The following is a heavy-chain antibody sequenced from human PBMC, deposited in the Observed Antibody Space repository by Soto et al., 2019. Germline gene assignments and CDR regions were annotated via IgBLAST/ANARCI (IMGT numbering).Heavy chain of an antibody. Sequence: QVQLVESGGGVVQPGRSLRLSCAASGFTFSTYGMHWVRQAPGEGLEWVAVIWYDGSNKYYADSVKGRFTISRDSSKNTVFLQMISLRVEDTAVYYCARDAMGFDYWGQGTLVTVSS. CDR1: GFTFSTYG. J-gene: IGHJ4*02. CDR2: IWYDGSNK. V-gene: IGHV3-33*01. CDR3: ARDAMGFDY.